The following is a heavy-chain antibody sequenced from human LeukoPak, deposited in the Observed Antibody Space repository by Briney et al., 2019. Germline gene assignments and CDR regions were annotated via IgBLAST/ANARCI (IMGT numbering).Heavy chain of an antibody. CDR1: GSRFTSYW. D-gene: IGHD3-22*01. V-gene: IGHV5-51*01. J-gene: IGHJ3*02. Sequence: GESLKTSFKGSGSRFTSYWIGWVRPMPGKGLGWMGIIYPGDSDTRYSPSFQGQVTIPPDKSINTAYLQWSSLKGSETAMYYFATAGGDSSGLDAFDIWGQGTMVTVSS. CDR3: ATAGGDSSGLDAFDI. CDR2: IYPGDSDT.